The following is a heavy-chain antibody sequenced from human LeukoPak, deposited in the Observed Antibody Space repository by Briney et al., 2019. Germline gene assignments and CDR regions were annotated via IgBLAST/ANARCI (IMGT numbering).Heavy chain of an antibody. J-gene: IGHJ3*02. D-gene: IGHD5-24*01. CDR3: ARDVGRWLQLLAFDI. V-gene: IGHV3-11*04. Sequence: GGSLRLSCAASGFTFSDYYMSWIRQAPGKGLEWVSYISSSGSTIYYADSAKGRFTISRDNAKNSLYLQMTSMRAEDTAVYYCARDVGRWLQLLAFDIWGQGTMVTVSS. CDR1: GFTFSDYY. CDR2: ISSSGSTI.